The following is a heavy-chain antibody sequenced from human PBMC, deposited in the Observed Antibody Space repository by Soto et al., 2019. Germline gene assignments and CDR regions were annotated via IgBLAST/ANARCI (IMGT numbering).Heavy chain of an antibody. V-gene: IGHV4-30-2*01. CDR2: IYHSGST. CDR3: ARGVQLWYQFDI. Sequence: QLQLQESGSGLVKPSQTLSLTCAVSGGSISSGGYSWSWILQPPGKGLEGIGYIYHSGSTYYNPSLKSRVTISVARSMTQFSLKLSSVTAADTAVYCCARGVQLWYQFDIWGQGTIVTVSS. J-gene: IGHJ3*02. CDR1: GGSISSGGYS. D-gene: IGHD5-18*01.